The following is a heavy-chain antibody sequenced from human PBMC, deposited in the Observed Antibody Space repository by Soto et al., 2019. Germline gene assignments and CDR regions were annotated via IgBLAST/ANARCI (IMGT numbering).Heavy chain of an antibody. V-gene: IGHV3-30*18. J-gene: IGHJ6*02. CDR2: RSFDGSNK. D-gene: IGHD1-1*01. Sequence: QVQLVESGGGVVQPGRSLRLSCAASGFTFRSYGMHLVRQAPGKGLEWVALRSFDGSNKYYADSVRGRFTISSDNSKSTLYLQMDILRPEDTAVYYCAKEFGWELQLSHPYYNSGMDVWGHGTTVTVSS. CDR1: GFTFRSYG. CDR3: AKEFGWELQLSHPYYNSGMDV.